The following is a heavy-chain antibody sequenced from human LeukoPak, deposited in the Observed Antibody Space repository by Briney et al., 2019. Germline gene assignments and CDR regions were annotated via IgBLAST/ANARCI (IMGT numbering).Heavy chain of an antibody. V-gene: IGHV3-23*01. CDR3: AEVLNLYDYSNYIFDY. Sequence: GGSLRLSCAASGFTFSSYAMSWVRQAPGKGLEWVSAISGSGGSTYYADSVKGRFTISRDNSKNTLYLQMNSLRAEDTAVYYCAEVLNLYDYSNYIFDYWGQGTLVTVSS. D-gene: IGHD4-11*01. CDR1: GFTFSSYA. J-gene: IGHJ4*02. CDR2: ISGSGGST.